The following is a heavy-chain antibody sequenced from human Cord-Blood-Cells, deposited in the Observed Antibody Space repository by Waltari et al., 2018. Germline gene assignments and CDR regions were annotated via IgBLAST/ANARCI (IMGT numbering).Heavy chain of an antibody. CDR2: INPNSGGT. CDR3: ARLLKRTGDTDY. J-gene: IGHJ4*02. V-gene: IGHV1-2*02. Sequence: QVQLVQSGAEVKKPGASVQVSCKTFGSTFTGYYMHWVRQAPGQGLEWMGWINPNSGGTNYAQKFQGRVTMTRDTSISTAYMELSRLRSDDTAVYYCARLLKRTGDTDYWGQGTLVTVSS. CDR1: GSTFTGYY. D-gene: IGHD7-27*01.